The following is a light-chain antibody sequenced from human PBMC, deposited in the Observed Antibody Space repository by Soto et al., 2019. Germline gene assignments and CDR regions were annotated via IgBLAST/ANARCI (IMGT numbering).Light chain of an antibody. V-gene: IGKV1-5*03. CDR1: QTISSW. CDR3: QHSNSYSEA. CDR2: KAS. J-gene: IGKJ1*01. Sequence: IALAQSASSGSGSVGDGVTMACRASQTISSWLAWYQQTPGKAPKLLIYKASTLKSGVPSRFRGSGSGTEFTLPLSRLPPDDFSTHYCQHSNSYSEAFGRGTKVDIK.